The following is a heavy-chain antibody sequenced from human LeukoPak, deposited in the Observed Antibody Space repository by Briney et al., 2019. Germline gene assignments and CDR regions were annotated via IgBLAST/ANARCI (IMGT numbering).Heavy chain of an antibody. J-gene: IGHJ4*02. Sequence: GGSLRLSCAASGFTFASYSMNWVRQAPGKGLEWVSSISGDSTYIYNAGSVKGRFTISRDNAQASLYLQMISLRADDTAVYYCARVSGRLERQSDLDYWGQGALVIVSS. CDR1: GFTFASYS. CDR3: ARVSGRLERQSDLDY. CDR2: ISGDSTYI. V-gene: IGHV3-21*01. D-gene: IGHD1-1*01.